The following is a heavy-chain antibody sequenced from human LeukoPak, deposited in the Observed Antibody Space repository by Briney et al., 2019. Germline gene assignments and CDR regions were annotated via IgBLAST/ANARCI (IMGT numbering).Heavy chain of an antibody. D-gene: IGHD3-9*01. V-gene: IGHV3-30*03. CDR1: GFTFSSYG. CDR3: ARACPLNLAVLRYFDWSLGY. J-gene: IGHJ4*02. Sequence: GGSLRLSCAASGFTFSSYGMHWVRQAPGKGLEWVAVISYDGSNKYYADSVKGRFTISRDNSKNTLYLQMNSLRSDDTAVYYCARACPLNLAVLRYFDWSLGYWGQGTLVTVSS. CDR2: ISYDGSNK.